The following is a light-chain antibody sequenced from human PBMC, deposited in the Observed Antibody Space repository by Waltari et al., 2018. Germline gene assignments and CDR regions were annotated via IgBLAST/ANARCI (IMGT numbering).Light chain of an antibody. J-gene: IGKJ2*01. CDR3: QQRSNWPRT. V-gene: IGKV3-11*01. Sequence: EIVLTQSPATLSLSPGERATPSCRASQNIGSYLAWYQQKPGQPPRVLIYDASTRATGIPARFSGSGSGADFALTISSLEPDDFAVYYCQQRSNWPRTFGQGTKLEIK. CDR1: QNIGSY. CDR2: DAS.